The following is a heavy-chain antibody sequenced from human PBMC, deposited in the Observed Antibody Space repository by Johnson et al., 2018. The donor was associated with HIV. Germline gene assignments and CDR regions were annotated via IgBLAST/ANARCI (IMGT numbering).Heavy chain of an antibody. J-gene: IGHJ3*02. D-gene: IGHD3-22*01. CDR1: GFTFRDYH. Sequence: QVQLVESGGGLVKPGGSLRLSCAASGFTFRDYHMSWIRQAPGKGVEWLSYISGSGSIIYYTDFVKGRFTISRDNAKNTVYLQMNSLRAEDTAVYYCARDYYDSSGYHHAFDIWGQGTMVTVSS. CDR3: ARDYYDSSGYHHAFDI. V-gene: IGHV3-11*04. CDR2: ISGSGSII.